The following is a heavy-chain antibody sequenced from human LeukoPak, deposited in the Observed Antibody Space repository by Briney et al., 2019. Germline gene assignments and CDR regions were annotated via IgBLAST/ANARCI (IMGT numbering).Heavy chain of an antibody. Sequence: GSLRLSCAASGFIFSNYPMHWVRQAPGKGLEWVAVASHIGNNKYYPNAVRGRFTISRDNSKDTLFLQMNSLRAEDTAVYYCAKRYCSGGSCYSRSYFDYWGQGTLVTVSS. CDR1: GFIFSNYP. D-gene: IGHD2-15*01. CDR3: AKRYCSGGSCYSRSYFDY. V-gene: IGHV3-30-3*01. J-gene: IGHJ4*02. CDR2: ASHIGNNK.